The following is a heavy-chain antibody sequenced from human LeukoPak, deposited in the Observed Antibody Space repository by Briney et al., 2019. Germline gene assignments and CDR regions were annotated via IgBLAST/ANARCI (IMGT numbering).Heavy chain of an antibody. V-gene: IGHV1-69*13. J-gene: IGHJ4*01. CDR3: ARSAPGYSYGYGY. Sequence: GASVKVSCKASGGTFSSYAISWVRQAPGQGLEWMGGIIPIFGTANYAQKFQGRVTITADESTSTAYMELSSLRSEDTAVYYCARSAPGYSYGYGYWGQGTLVTVSS. CDR2: IIPIFGTA. CDR1: GGTFSSYA. D-gene: IGHD5-18*01.